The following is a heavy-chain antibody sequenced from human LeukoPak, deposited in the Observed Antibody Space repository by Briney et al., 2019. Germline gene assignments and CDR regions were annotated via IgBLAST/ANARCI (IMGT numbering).Heavy chain of an antibody. V-gene: IGHV1-46*01. Sequence: GASVKVSCKASGYTFTDYYMHWVRQAPGQGLEWMGIINPSGGSTTYAQKFQGRVTMTRDTSTSTVYMELSSLRYEDTAVYYCARETTLRYFADWGQGTLVTVSS. CDR2: INPSGGST. D-gene: IGHD3-9*01. J-gene: IGHJ4*02. CDR3: ARETTLRYFAD. CDR1: GYTFTDYY.